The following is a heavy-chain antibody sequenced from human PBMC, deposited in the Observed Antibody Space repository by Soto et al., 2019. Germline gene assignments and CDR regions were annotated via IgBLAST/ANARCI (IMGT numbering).Heavy chain of an antibody. CDR2: IYPGDSDT. CDR1: GYSFTSYW. Sequence: PGESLKISCKGSGYSFTSYWIGWVRQMPGKDLEWMGIIYPGDSDTRYSPSFQGQVTISADKSISTAYLQWSSLKASDTAMYYCAREWVSGSYSHGGNGMDVWGQGSKVTGSS. V-gene: IGHV5-51*01. D-gene: IGHD1-26*01. J-gene: IGHJ6*01. CDR3: AREWVSGSYSHGGNGMDV.